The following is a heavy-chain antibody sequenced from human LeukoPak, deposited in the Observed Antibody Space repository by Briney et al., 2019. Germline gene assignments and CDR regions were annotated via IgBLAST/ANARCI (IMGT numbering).Heavy chain of an antibody. CDR3: AELGITMIGGV. CDR1: GFTFNHYW. CDR2: ISSSGSTI. V-gene: IGHV3-48*04. D-gene: IGHD3-10*02. Sequence: GGSLRLSCAPSGFTFNHYWMNWVRQAPGKVLEWVSYISSSGSTIYYADSVKGRFTISRDNAKNSLYLQMNSLRAEDTAVYYCAELGITMIGGVWGKGTTVTISS. J-gene: IGHJ6*04.